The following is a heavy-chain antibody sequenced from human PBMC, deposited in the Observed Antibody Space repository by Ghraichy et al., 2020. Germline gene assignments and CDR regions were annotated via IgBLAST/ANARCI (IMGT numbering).Heavy chain of an antibody. CDR1: GGSISRYY. V-gene: IGHV4-59*08. CDR3: ARHRGSGWPAAFDI. CDR2: IYYSGST. Sequence: SETLSLTCTVSGGSISRYYWRWIRQPPGKGLEWIGYIYYSGSTNYNPSLKSRVRISVDTSKNQFSLKLSAVTAADTATYYCARHRGSGWPAAFDIWGQGTMVGVS. J-gene: IGHJ3*02. D-gene: IGHD6-19*01.